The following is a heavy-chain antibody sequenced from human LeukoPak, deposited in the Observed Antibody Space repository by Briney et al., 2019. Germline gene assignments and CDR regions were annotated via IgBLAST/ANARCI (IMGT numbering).Heavy chain of an antibody. Sequence: SETLSLTCTVSGVSISSTSYYWGWIRQPPGKGLEWIASIYYSGSTYYNPSLKSRVTISVDTSKNQFSLKLSSVTAADTAVYYCARSSSGYYPEFDPWGQGTLVTVSS. J-gene: IGHJ5*02. V-gene: IGHV4-39*07. CDR1: GVSISSTSYY. CDR2: IYYSGST. D-gene: IGHD3-22*01. CDR3: ARSSSGYYPEFDP.